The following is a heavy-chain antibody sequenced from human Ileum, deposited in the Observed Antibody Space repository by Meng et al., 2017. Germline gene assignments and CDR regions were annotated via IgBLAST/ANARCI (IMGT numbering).Heavy chain of an antibody. V-gene: IGHV3-23*01. CDR1: EFTFSNYG. D-gene: IGHD1-26*01. Sequence: GESLKISCTASEFTFSNYGMTWVRQAPGKGLEWVSSISGSGDTTYYAGSVKGRFSVSRDNSKNTMYLQPSSLRVEDTARYYCGKSWNALGATTRFDSWGQGTPVTVSS. CDR3: GKSWNALGATTRFDS. CDR2: ISGSGDTT. J-gene: IGHJ4*02.